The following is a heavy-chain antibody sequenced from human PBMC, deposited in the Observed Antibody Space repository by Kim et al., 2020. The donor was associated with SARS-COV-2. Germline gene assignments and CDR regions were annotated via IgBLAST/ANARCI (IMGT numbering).Heavy chain of an antibody. V-gene: IGHV3-49*04. CDR3: TTGYSSGWDFDY. CDR1: GFTFGDYA. CDR2: IRSKAYGGTT. D-gene: IGHD6-19*01. Sequence: GGSLRLSCTASGFTFGDYAMSWVRQAPGKGLEWVGFIRSKAYGGTTEYAASVKGRFTISRDDSTSIAYLQMNSLKTEDTAVYYCTTGYSSGWDFDYWGQGTLVTVSS. J-gene: IGHJ4*02.